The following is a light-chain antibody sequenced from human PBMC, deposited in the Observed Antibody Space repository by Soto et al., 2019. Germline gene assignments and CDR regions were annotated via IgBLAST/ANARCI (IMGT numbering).Light chain of an antibody. CDR2: DVS. J-gene: IGLJ1*01. CDR3: CSYAGSYIFYV. Sequence: QSALTQPRSVSGSPGQSVTISCTGTSSDVGTYNYVSWYQQHPGKAPKVMIYDVSKRPSGVPDRFSGSKSGNTASLTISGLQAEDEAEYYCCSYAGSYIFYVFGTGTKVTVL. V-gene: IGLV2-11*01. CDR1: SSDVGTYNY.